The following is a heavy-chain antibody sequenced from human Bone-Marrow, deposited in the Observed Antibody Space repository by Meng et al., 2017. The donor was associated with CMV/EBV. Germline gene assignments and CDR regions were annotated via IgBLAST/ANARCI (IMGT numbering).Heavy chain of an antibody. CDR1: GFTFTSSA. Sequence: SENVSCKASGFTFTSSAVQWGRQARGQRLEWIGWIVVGSGNTNYAQKFQERVTITRDMSTSTAYMELSSLSSEDTAVYYCAARIHILRVNTQDLSSGEAFDILGPGKMVNV. J-gene: IGHJ3*02. V-gene: IGHV1-58*01. D-gene: IGHD2-15*01. CDR2: IVVGSGNT. CDR3: AARIHILRVNTQDLSSGEAFDI.